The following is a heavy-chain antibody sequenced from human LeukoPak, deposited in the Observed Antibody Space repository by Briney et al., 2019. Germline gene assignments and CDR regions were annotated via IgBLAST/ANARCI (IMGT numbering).Heavy chain of an antibody. V-gene: IGHV3-7*01. CDR1: GFTFSTYW. J-gene: IGHJ4*02. CDR2: IKQDGSEK. Sequence: GGSLRLSCAASGFTFSTYWMSWVRQAPGKGLEWVANIKQDGSEKYYVDSVKGRFTISRDNAKNLLYLQMNSLRAEDTAVYYCARDRHDYTHYFDYWGQGTLVTVSS. D-gene: IGHD4-11*01. CDR3: ARDRHDYTHYFDY.